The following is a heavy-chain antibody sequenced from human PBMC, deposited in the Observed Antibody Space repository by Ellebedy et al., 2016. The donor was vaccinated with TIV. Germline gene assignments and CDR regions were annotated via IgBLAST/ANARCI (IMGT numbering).Heavy chain of an antibody. CDR2: ISYDGSNK. D-gene: IGHD4-11*01. V-gene: IGHV3-30-3*01. J-gene: IGHJ6*02. CDR3: ARGPMTTVTTHYYYGMDV. Sequence: GESLKIPCAASGFTFSSYAMHWVRQAPGKGLEWVAVISYDGSNKYYADSVKGRFTISRDNSKNTLYLQMNSVRAEDTAVYYWARGPMTTVTTHYYYGMDVWGQGTTVTVSS. CDR1: GFTFSSYA.